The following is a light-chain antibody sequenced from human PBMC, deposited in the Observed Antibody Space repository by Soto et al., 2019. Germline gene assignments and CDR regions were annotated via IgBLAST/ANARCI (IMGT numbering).Light chain of an antibody. CDR2: RAS. CDR3: QQYDSYPWT. V-gene: IGKV1-5*03. CDR1: QSISTW. Sequence: DIHMTQSPASLSASVLDRFTITCRASQSISTWLAWFQQKPGKAPKLLIYRASSLKGGAPSRFSGSGSGTEFTLTISSLQPDDFATYYCQQYDSYPWTFGQGTKVDIK. J-gene: IGKJ1*01.